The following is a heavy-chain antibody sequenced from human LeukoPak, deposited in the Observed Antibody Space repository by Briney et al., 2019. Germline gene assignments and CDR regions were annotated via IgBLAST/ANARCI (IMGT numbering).Heavy chain of an antibody. CDR3: ASGYYDSSGSY. CDR2: IIPILCIA. D-gene: IGHD3-22*01. Sequence: SVKVSCKASGGTFSSYAISWVRQAPGQGLEWMGRIIPILCIANYAQKFQGRVTITAYKSTSTAYMELSSLRSEDTAVYYCASGYYDSSGSYWGQGTLVTVSS. V-gene: IGHV1-69*04. J-gene: IGHJ4*02. CDR1: GGTFSSYA.